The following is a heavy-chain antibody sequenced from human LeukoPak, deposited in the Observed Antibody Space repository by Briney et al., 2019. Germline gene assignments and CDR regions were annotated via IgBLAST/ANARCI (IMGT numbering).Heavy chain of an antibody. CDR3: AREANYHYY. J-gene: IGHJ4*02. V-gene: IGHV4-39*07. CDR1: GGSLSSSTYY. D-gene: IGHD4/OR15-4a*01. Sequence: SETLSLTCTVSGGSLSSSTYYWGWLRQPPGTGLEWIGSIYYSGSTYYNPSLKSRVTISVDTSKNQFSLKLSSVTAADTAVYYCAREANYHYYWGQGTLVTVSS. CDR2: IYYSGST.